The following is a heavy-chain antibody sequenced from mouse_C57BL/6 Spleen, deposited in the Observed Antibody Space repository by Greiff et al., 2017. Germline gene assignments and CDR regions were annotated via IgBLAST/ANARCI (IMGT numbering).Heavy chain of an antibody. CDR2: IYPGDGDT. D-gene: IGHD1-1*01. V-gene: IGHV1-82*01. CDR3: ARSGTTVVADY. Sequence: LQESGPELVKPGASVKISCKASGYAFSSSWMNWVKQRPGKGLEWIGRIYPGDGDTNYNGKFKGKATLTADKSSSTAYMQLSSLTSEDSAVYFCARSGTTVVADYWGQGTTLTVSS. CDR1: GYAFSSSW. J-gene: IGHJ2*01.